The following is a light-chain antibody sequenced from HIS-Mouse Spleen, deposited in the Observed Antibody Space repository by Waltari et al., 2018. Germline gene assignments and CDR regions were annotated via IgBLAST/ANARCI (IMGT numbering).Light chain of an antibody. V-gene: IGKV1-5*03. J-gene: IGKJ1*01. CDR3: QQYNSYSRT. CDR1: QSISSW. CDR2: KAS. Sequence: DIQMTQSPSTLSASVGDRVTITCRASQSISSWLAWYKKKPGKAPKLLIYKASSLESGVPSRFSGSGSGTEFTLTISSLQPDDFATYYCQQYNSYSRTFGQGTKVEIK.